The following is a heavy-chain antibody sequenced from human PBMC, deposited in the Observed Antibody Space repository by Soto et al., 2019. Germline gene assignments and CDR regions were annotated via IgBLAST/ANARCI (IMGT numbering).Heavy chain of an antibody. CDR3: ARDNGGTFDY. D-gene: IGHD2-8*01. J-gene: IGHJ4*02. CDR1: GFTFSDYY. V-gene: IGHV3-11*05. CDR2: ISSSSTSK. Sequence: QVQLVESGGGLVKPGGSLRLSCAASGFTFSDYYMACIRQAPGKGLEWASYISSSSTSKNYADSVRGRFTISRDDAKNSLYLQMNSLRAEDTAVYYWARDNGGTFDYCGQGTLVTVTS.